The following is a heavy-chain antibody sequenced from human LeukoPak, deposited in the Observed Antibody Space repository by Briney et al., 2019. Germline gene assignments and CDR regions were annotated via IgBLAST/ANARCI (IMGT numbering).Heavy chain of an antibody. J-gene: IGHJ4*02. D-gene: IGHD6-13*01. Sequence: GGSLRLSCAASGFTFSDYYMSWIRQAPGKGLEWVLYISSSGSTIYYADSVKGRFTISRDNAKNSLYLQMNSLRAEDTAVYYCARGLYSSSWYIMPFGYWGQGTLVTVSS. CDR1: GFTFSDYY. CDR2: ISSSGSTI. V-gene: IGHV3-11*01. CDR3: ARGLYSSSWYIMPFGY.